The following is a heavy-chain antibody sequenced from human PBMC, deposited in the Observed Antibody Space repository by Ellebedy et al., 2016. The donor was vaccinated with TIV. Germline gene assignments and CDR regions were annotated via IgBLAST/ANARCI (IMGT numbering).Heavy chain of an antibody. Sequence: AASVKVSCKASGCTFSIYAISWVRQAPGQGLEWMGIINPTAGSTSGAQKFQGRVTMTSDTSTRTVYMELSSLRSEDTAVYYCARAPSVDPHMDLWGQGTTVTVSS. J-gene: IGHJ6*02. CDR2: INPTAGST. D-gene: IGHD6-19*01. V-gene: IGHV1-46*01. CDR3: ARAPSVDPHMDL. CDR1: GCTFSIYA.